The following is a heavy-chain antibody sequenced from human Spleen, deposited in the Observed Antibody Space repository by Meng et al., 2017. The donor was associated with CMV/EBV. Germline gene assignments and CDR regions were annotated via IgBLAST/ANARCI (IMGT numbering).Heavy chain of an antibody. CDR3: ARGGSSGWYYYYGVDV. D-gene: IGHD6-19*01. Sequence: ASVKVSCKASGYTFTDYYIHWVRQAPGQGLEWMGWITAYNGDTTYAQRLQGRVTMTTDTSTSTAYMELRSLTSDDTAVYFCARGGSSGWYYYYGVDVWGQGTTVTVSS. CDR1: GYTFTDYY. J-gene: IGHJ6*02. CDR2: ITAYNGDT. V-gene: IGHV1-18*04.